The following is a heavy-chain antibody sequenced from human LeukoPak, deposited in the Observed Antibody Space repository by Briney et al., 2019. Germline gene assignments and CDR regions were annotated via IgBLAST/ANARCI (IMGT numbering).Heavy chain of an antibody. J-gene: IGHJ4*02. V-gene: IGHV1-24*01. CDR3: ATKRPDTYYDFWSGYFHFDY. D-gene: IGHD3-3*01. CDR2: FDPEDGET. CDR1: GYTLTELS. Sequence: WASVKVSCKVSGYTLTELSMHWVRQAPGEGLEWMGGFDPEDGETIYAQKFQGRVTMTEDTSTDTAYMELSSLRSEDTAVYYCATKRPDTYYDFWSGYFHFDYWGQGTLVTVSS.